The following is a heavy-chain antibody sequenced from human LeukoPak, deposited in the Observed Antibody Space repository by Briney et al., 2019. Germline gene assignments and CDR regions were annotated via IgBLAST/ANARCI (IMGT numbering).Heavy chain of an antibody. CDR2: ISGSGGST. CDR1: GFTFSSYA. D-gene: IGHD6-13*01. CDR3: ARAKGFGYKAAAGLYGMDV. J-gene: IGHJ6*02. V-gene: IGHV3-23*01. Sequence: PGGSLRLSCAASGFTFSSYAMSWVRQAPGKGLEWVSAISGSGGSTYYADSVKGRFTISRDNAKNSLYLQMNSLRAEDTAVYYCARAKGFGYKAAAGLYGMDVWGQGTTVTVSS.